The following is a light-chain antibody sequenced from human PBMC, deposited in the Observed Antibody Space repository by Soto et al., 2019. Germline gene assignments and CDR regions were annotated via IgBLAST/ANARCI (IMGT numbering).Light chain of an antibody. CDR2: GAS. CDR3: QQHGSSPWT. Sequence: ETVLTQSPGTLSLSPGERATLSCRASQTIRSNYLAWYRQTPGQAPRLLIYGASNRATGIADRFSGSGSGPDFTLIISRLEPEDFALYYCQQHGSSPWTFGQGTKVEIQ. V-gene: IGKV3-20*01. J-gene: IGKJ1*01. CDR1: QTIRSNY.